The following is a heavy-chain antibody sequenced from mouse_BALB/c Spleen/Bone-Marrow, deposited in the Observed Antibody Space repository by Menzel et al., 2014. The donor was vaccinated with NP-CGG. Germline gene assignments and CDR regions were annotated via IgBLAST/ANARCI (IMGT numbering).Heavy chain of an antibody. CDR1: GFTFSTYG. CDR2: ISSGGGST. J-gene: IGHJ3*02. V-gene: IGHV5-12-1*01. Sequence: VQGVESGGDLVKPGGSLKLSCAASGFTFSTYGMSWVRQTPDKRLEWVAYISSGGGSTYYADTVKGRFTISRDNAKNTLYLQMSSLKSEDTAMYYCARQILRGFGYWGQGTPVTVSA. CDR3: ARQILRGFGY. D-gene: IGHD1-1*01.